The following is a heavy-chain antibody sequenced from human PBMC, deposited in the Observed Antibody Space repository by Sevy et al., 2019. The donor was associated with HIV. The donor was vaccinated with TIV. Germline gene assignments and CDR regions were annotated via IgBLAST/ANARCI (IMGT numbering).Heavy chain of an antibody. Sequence: GGSLRLSCAASGFTFSSYWMSWVRQAPGKGLEWVAVISYDGSNKYYADSVKGRFTISRDNSKNTLYLQMSSLRAEDTAVYYCARDPGYDFWSGRSWFDPWGQGTLVTVSS. V-gene: IGHV3-30-3*01. J-gene: IGHJ5*02. CDR3: ARDPGYDFWSGRSWFDP. CDR2: ISYDGSNK. D-gene: IGHD3-3*01. CDR1: GFTFSSYW.